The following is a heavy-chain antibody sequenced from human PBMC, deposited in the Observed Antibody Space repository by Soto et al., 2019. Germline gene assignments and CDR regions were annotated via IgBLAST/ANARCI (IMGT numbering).Heavy chain of an antibody. CDR1: GGSVSSGSYY. Sequence: QVQLQESGPGLVKPSETLSLTCTVSGGSVSSGSYYWSWIRQPPGKGLEWIGYIYYSGSTNYNPSPNSRVTIAVDTSKNQFSLKLSSLTSADTVVYYCARARRFSTERYGMDVWGQGTTVSVSS. CDR3: ARARRFSTERYGMDV. D-gene: IGHD3-3*01. CDR2: IYYSGST. V-gene: IGHV4-61*01. J-gene: IGHJ6*02.